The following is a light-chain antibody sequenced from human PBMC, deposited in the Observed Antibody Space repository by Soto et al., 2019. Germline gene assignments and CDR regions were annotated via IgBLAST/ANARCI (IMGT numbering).Light chain of an antibody. CDR3: QQSYNTTWT. CDR2: AAS. CDR1: QGISTY. V-gene: IGKV1-39*01. Sequence: DIQMTQSPPSLSASVGDRVTITCRASQGISTYLNWYQQKPGKAPKLLIYAASSLQSGVPSRFSGSGSETDFTLTISSLQPEDFATYSCQQSYNTTWTFGQGTQVDIK. J-gene: IGKJ1*01.